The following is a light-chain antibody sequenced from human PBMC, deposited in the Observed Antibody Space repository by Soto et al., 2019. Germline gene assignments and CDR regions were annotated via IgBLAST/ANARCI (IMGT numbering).Light chain of an antibody. V-gene: IGKV3-20*01. CDR2: GAS. Sequence: EIVLTQSPGTLSLSPGEGATLSCRASQSVSNNYLAWYQQKPGQAPSLLIFGASNRAPDIPDRFSGSGSGTDFTLTISRLEPEDFAVYFCQQYGSSVKTFGQGTKV. CDR1: QSVSNNY. CDR3: QQYGSSVKT. J-gene: IGKJ1*01.